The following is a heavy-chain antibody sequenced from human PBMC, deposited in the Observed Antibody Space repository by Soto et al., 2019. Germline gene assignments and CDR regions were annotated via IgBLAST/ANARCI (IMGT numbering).Heavy chain of an antibody. CDR3: ARDDGEFYYYYMDV. CDR1: GGTFSSYT. Sequence: QVQLVQSGAEVKKPGSSVKVSCKASGGTFSSYTITWVRQAPGQGLEWMGRIIPIIGVTKYAQQFQGRVTITADKYTSTAYMEVSSLRSEDTAVYYCARDDGEFYYYYMDVWGKGTTVTVSS. D-gene: IGHD4-17*01. V-gene: IGHV1-69*08. J-gene: IGHJ6*03. CDR2: IIPIIGVT.